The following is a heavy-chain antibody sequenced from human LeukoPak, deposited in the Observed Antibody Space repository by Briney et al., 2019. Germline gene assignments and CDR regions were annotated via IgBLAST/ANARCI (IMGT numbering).Heavy chain of an antibody. Sequence: ASVKVSCEASGYTFTSYAMNWVRQAPGQGLEWMGWINTNTGNPTYAQGFTGRFVFSLDTSVSTAYLQISSLKAEDTAVYYCARGAWSEAGTYFDYWGQGTLVTVSS. CDR1: GYTFTSYA. V-gene: IGHV7-4-1*02. D-gene: IGHD6-19*01. J-gene: IGHJ4*02. CDR3: ARGAWSEAGTYFDY. CDR2: INTNTGNP.